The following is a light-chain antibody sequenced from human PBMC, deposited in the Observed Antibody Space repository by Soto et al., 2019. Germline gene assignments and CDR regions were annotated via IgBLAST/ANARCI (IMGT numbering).Light chain of an antibody. V-gene: IGKV1-5*03. CDR2: KAS. Sequence: DIQMTQSPSTLSASVGDRVTITCRASQSISSWLAWYQQKPGQDPKLLIYKASSLESEVPSRFSGSGSGTEFTLTISSLQPDDFATYYCQQYNGYSMYTFGQGTKRESK. J-gene: IGKJ2*01. CDR1: QSISSW. CDR3: QQYNGYSMYT.